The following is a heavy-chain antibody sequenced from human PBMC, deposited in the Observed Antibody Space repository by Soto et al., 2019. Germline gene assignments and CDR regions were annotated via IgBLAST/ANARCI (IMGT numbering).Heavy chain of an antibody. CDR3: ARDQGSGWYYFDN. V-gene: IGHV3-33*01. D-gene: IGHD6-19*01. Sequence: GGSLRLSCAASGFTFSSYGMHWVRQAPGKGLEWVAVIWYDGSNKYYADSVKGRFTISRDNSKNTLYLQMNSLRADDTAVYYCARDQGSGWYYFDNWDKETLVTVSS. J-gene: IGHJ4*02. CDR1: GFTFSSYG. CDR2: IWYDGSNK.